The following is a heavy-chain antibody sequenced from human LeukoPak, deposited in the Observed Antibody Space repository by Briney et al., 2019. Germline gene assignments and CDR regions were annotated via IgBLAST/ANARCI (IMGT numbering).Heavy chain of an antibody. Sequence: PSETLSLTCAVYGGSFSGYYWSWIPQPPGKGREWMGEINHSRSTNYNPSLKSRVTISVDTSKNQFSLKLSSVTAADTAGYYCARVWYSSSWTIDYWGQGTLVTDSS. D-gene: IGHD6-13*01. CDR3: ARVWYSSSWTIDY. CDR1: GGSFSGYY. V-gene: IGHV4-34*01. J-gene: IGHJ4*02. CDR2: INHSRST.